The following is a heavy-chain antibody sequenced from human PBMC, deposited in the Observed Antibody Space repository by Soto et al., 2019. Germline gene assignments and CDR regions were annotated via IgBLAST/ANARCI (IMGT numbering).Heavy chain of an antibody. CDR3: ARGDCTTAGCSPPVNWFEP. Sequence: GESLKISCRAIDYIFPNYWISWVRQLPGKGLEWMGKIDPSDSYVKYNPSFQGHVTISTDKSTGTAYLHWSSLKASDTAIYYCARGDCTTAGCSPPVNWFEPWGQGTLVTVSS. CDR1: DYIFPNYW. V-gene: IGHV5-10-1*01. D-gene: IGHD2-8*01. J-gene: IGHJ5*02. CDR2: IDPSDSYV.